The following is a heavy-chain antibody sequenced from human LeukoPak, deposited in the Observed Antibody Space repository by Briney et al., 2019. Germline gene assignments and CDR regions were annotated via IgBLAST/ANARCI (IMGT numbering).Heavy chain of an antibody. Sequence: SETLSLTCAVYGGSFSGYYWSWIRQPPGKGLEWIGEINHSGSTNYNPSLKSRVSISVDTSKNQFSLKLSSVTAADTAVYYCARGVAPSIAAAGTILSFDYWGQGTLVTVSS. CDR1: GGSFSGYY. CDR2: INHSGST. CDR3: ARGVAPSIAAAGTILSFDY. J-gene: IGHJ4*02. V-gene: IGHV4-34*01. D-gene: IGHD6-13*01.